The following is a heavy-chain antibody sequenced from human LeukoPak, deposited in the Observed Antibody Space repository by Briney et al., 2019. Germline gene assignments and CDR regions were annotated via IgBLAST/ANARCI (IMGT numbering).Heavy chain of an antibody. V-gene: IGHV3-23*01. CDR3: AKYYYGSGSYPLNFDY. Sequence: GGSLRLSCAASGFSFSSYGMRWVRQAPGKGLEWVSTIRTSGGNIYYADSVKGRFTISRDNSKNTLYLQMNSLRAEDTAVYYCAKYYYGSGSYPLNFDYWGQGTLVTVSS. CDR2: IRTSGGNI. J-gene: IGHJ4*02. D-gene: IGHD3-10*01. CDR1: GFSFSSYG.